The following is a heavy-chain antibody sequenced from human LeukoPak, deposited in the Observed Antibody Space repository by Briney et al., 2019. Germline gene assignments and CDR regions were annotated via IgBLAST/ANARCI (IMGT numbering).Heavy chain of an antibody. CDR3: AKEIWPTVTTPGHTHFDY. Sequence: GGSLRLSCAGSGFTFSSYGMHWVRQAPGKGLEWVAFIRYDGRNKYYADSVKGRFTISRDNSKNTLCLQMNSLRAEDTAVYYCAKEIWPTVTTPGHTHFDYWGQGTLVTVSS. V-gene: IGHV3-30*02. D-gene: IGHD4-17*01. CDR1: GFTFSSYG. J-gene: IGHJ4*02. CDR2: IRYDGRNK.